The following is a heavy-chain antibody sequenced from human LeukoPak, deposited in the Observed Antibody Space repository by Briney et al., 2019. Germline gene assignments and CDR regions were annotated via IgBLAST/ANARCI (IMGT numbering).Heavy chain of an antibody. Sequence: GGSLRLSCAASGFTFSSYAMSWVRQAPGKGPEWVSRISVSGSTYYADSVKGRFTISRDSSKSTLYLQMNSLRAEDTAVYYCAKGSGSSTWQSHFDYWGQGTLVTVSS. J-gene: IGHJ4*02. CDR2: ISVSGST. D-gene: IGHD6-13*01. V-gene: IGHV3-23*01. CDR3: AKGSGSSTWQSHFDY. CDR1: GFTFSSYA.